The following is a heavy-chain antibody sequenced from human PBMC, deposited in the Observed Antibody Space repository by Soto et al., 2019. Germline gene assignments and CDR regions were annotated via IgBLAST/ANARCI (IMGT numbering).Heavy chain of an antibody. CDR3: ARDDVLCDGGRCYGVPLDV. V-gene: IGHV3-21*01. Sequence: GGSLRLSCAASGFTFSSYAMSWVRQAPGKGLEWVSSITETSLYIYYAGSVKGRFTISRDNARNSLYLELNSLRAEDTAVYYCARDDVLCDGGRCYGVPLDVWGKGTTVTVSS. J-gene: IGHJ6*04. D-gene: IGHD2-15*01. CDR2: ITETSLYI. CDR1: GFTFSSYA.